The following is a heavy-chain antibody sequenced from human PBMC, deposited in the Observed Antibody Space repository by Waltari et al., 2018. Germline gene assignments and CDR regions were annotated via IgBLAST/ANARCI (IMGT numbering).Heavy chain of an antibody. Sequence: QVQLQQWGAGLLTPSATLSLTCAVYGGSFSGYYWSWIRQPPGKGLEWIGEINHSGSTNYNPSLKSRVTISVDTSKNQFSLKLSSVTAADTAVYYCAKGDIAATRGAFDIWGQGTMVTVSS. V-gene: IGHV4-34*01. CDR1: GGSFSGYY. D-gene: IGHD6-13*01. J-gene: IGHJ3*02. CDR3: AKGDIAATRGAFDI. CDR2: INHSGST.